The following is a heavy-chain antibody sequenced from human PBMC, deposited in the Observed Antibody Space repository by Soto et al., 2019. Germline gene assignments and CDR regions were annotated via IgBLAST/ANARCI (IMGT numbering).Heavy chain of an antibody. CDR2: IIPIFGTA. V-gene: IGHV1-69*13. CDR3: ARVRNYNWNDVAFDY. D-gene: IGHD1-1*01. J-gene: IGHJ4*02. CDR1: GGTFSSYA. Sequence: SVKVSCKASGGTFSSYAISWVRQAPGQGLEWMGGIIPIFGTANYAQKFQGRVTITADESTSTAYMELRSLRSDDTAVYYFARVRNYNWNDVAFDYWGQGTLVTVSS.